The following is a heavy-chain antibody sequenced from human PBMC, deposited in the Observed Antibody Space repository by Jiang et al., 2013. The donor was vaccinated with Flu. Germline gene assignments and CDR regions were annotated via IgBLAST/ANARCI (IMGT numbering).Heavy chain of an antibody. CDR2: INHSGTT. CDR3: ARYLGISSWSPFDY. J-gene: IGHJ4*02. V-gene: IGHV4-34*01. D-gene: IGHD6-13*01. Sequence: TCGVYDGSFGSHYWSWIRQPPGKGLEWIGEINHSGTTNYNPSLKSRVTISIDTSKNQFSLRLSSVTAADMAVYYCARYLGISSWSPFDYWGQGTLVTVSS. CDR1: DGSFGSHY.